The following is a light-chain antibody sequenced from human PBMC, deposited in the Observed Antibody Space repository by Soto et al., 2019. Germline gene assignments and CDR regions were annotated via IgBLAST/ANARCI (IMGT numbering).Light chain of an antibody. J-gene: IGKJ1*01. V-gene: IGKV1-5*01. CDR1: QSIGSW. Sequence: DIQMTQSPSYVSASVGDRVTITCRASQSIGSWLAWYQQISGRAPNLLIYDASSLQSGVPSRFSGSGSGTEFTLTISSLQPDDFATYYCQQYNTYSWTFGQGTKVDIK. CDR3: QQYNTYSWT. CDR2: DAS.